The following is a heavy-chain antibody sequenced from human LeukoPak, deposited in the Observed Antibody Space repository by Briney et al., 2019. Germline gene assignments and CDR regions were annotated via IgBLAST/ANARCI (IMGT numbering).Heavy chain of an antibody. CDR2: ISGSGGST. J-gene: IGHJ4*02. CDR1: GFTYSSYA. CDR3: AKVHSGSYYPFDY. D-gene: IGHD1-26*01. Sequence: GGSLRLSCAASGFTYSSYAMSWVRQAPGKGLEWVSAISGSGGSTYYADSVKGRFTISRDNSKNTLYLQMNSLRAEDTAVYYCAKVHSGSYYPFDYWGQGTLVTVSS. V-gene: IGHV3-23*01.